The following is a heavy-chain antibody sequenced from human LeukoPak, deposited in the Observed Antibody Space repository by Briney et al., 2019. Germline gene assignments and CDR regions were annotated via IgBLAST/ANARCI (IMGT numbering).Heavy chain of an antibody. J-gene: IGHJ4*02. V-gene: IGHV4-34*01. Sequence: KASETLSLTCAVYGGSFSGYYWSWIRQPPGKGLEWIGEINHSGSTNYNPSLKSRVTISVDTSKNQFSLKLSSATAADTAVYYCARGRRAYSSGWPFDYWGQGTLVTVSS. CDR3: ARGRRAYSSGWPFDY. CDR1: GGSFSGYY. D-gene: IGHD6-19*01. CDR2: INHSGST.